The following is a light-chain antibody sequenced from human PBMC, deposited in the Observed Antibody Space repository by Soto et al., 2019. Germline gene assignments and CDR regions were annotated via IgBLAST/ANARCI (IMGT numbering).Light chain of an antibody. CDR3: QQYNSYSPT. CDR2: KAS. J-gene: IGKJ1*01. Sequence: DIKMTQSPSTLSASVGDRVTITCRASQSISTWLAWYQQKPGKAPKLLIYKASGLESGVPSRFSGSGSGTDFTLTISSLQPDDFATYYCQQYNSYSPTFGQGTKVDIK. CDR1: QSISTW. V-gene: IGKV1-5*03.